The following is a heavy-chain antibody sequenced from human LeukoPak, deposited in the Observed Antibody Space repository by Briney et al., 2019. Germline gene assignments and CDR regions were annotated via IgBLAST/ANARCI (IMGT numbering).Heavy chain of an antibody. V-gene: IGHV3-15*01. CDR1: GFTFSTAW. Sequence: GGSLRFSCAASGFTFSTAWMSWVRQAPGKGLEWVGRIKSKTDGGTTDYAAPVKGRFTISRDDSKNTLFLQMNSLKTEDTAVYYCPTDSMTFVHYWGPGTLVTFAS. D-gene: IGHD3-16*01. CDR3: PTDSMTFVHY. CDR2: IKSKTDGGTT. J-gene: IGHJ4*02.